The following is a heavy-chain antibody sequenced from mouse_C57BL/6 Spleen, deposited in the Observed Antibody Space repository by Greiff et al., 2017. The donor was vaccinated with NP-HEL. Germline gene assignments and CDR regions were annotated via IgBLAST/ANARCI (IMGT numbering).Heavy chain of an antibody. Sequence: VQLQQPGAELVRPGSSVKLSCKASGYTFTSYWMHWVKQRPIQGLEWIGNIDPSDSETHYNQKFKDKSTLTVDKSSSTAYMQLSSLTSEDSAVYYCARSRNYYGSSQYYAMDYWGQGTSVTVSS. CDR1: GYTFTSYW. J-gene: IGHJ4*01. D-gene: IGHD1-1*01. CDR2: IDPSDSET. CDR3: ARSRNYYGSSQYYAMDY. V-gene: IGHV1-52*01.